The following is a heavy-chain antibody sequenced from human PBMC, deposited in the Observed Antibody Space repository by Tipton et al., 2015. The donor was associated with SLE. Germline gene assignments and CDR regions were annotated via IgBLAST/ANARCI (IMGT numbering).Heavy chain of an antibody. CDR1: GGSFSGYY. CDR2: VNHRGST. CDR3: AVSRGIGAVNLGLNWFDP. D-gene: IGHD6-13*01. V-gene: IGHV4-34*01. Sequence: TLSLTCAVYGGSFSGYYWSWIRQPPGKGLEWIGEVNHRGSTKYNPSLKSRVTISVDTSKKQFSLKVTSVTAADTAVYYCAVSRGIGAVNLGLNWFDPWGQGTLVTVSS. J-gene: IGHJ5*02.